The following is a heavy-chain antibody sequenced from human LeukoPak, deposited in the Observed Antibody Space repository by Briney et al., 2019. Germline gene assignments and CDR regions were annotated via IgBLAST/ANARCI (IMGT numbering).Heavy chain of an antibody. CDR2: ISYDGSNK. V-gene: IGHV3-30-3*01. J-gene: IGHJ6*03. D-gene: IGHD3-3*01. Sequence: PGGSLRLSCAASGFTFSSYAMHWVRQAPGKGLGWVAVISYDGSNKYYADSVKGRFTISRDNSKNTLYLQMNSLRAEDTAVYYCARDHGRRDDFWSGYRSYYYYYYMDVWGKGTTVTVSS. CDR3: ARDHGRRDDFWSGYRSYYYYYYMDV. CDR1: GFTFSSYA.